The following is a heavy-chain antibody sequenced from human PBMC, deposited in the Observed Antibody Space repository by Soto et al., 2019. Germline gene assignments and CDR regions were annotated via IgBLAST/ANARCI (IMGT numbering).Heavy chain of an antibody. CDR1: GYTFTNYG. CDR3: ARNPSCTSGVCSDFDY. CDR2: ISAYNGNT. J-gene: IGHJ4*02. D-gene: IGHD2-8*01. Sequence: ASVKVSCKASGYTFTNYGISWLRQAPGQGLEWMGWISAYNGNTNYAQKFQGRVTMTTDTSTSTAYMELRSLRSDDTAVFYCARNPSCTSGVCSDFDYWGRGTLVTVSS. V-gene: IGHV1-18*01.